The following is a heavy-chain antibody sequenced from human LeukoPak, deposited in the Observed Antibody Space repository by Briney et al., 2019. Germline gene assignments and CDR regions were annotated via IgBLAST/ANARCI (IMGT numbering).Heavy chain of an antibody. Sequence: PGGSLRLSCAASGFSFSNYAMSWVRQMPGKGLEWMGIIYPGDSDTRYSPSFQGQVTISADKSISTAYLQWSSLKASDTAMYYCARHPRFPWGSYEFDYWGQGTLVTVSS. D-gene: IGHD1-26*01. V-gene: IGHV5-51*01. CDR2: IYPGDSDT. CDR3: ARHPRFPWGSYEFDY. J-gene: IGHJ4*02. CDR1: GFSFSNYA.